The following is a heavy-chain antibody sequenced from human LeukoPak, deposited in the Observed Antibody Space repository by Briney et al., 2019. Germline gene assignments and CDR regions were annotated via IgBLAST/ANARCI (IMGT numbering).Heavy chain of an antibody. CDR1: GFTFSSYW. V-gene: IGHV3-7*01. Sequence: GGSLRLSCAASGFTFSSYWRSWVRQAPGKGLEWVANIKQDGSEKYYVDSVKGRFTISRDNAKNSLYLQMNSLRAEDTAVYYCAGLRGLEYNWFDPWGQGTLVTVSS. CDR2: IKQDGSEK. CDR3: AGLRGLEYNWFDP. D-gene: IGHD5-12*01. J-gene: IGHJ5*02.